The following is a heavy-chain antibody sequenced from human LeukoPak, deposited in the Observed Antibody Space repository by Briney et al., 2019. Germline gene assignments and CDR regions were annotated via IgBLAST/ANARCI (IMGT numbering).Heavy chain of an antibody. CDR3: ARRIGQWLVSKYYYGMDV. CDR1: GGTFSSYA. D-gene: IGHD6-19*01. V-gene: IGHV1-69*13. CDR2: IIPIFGTA. J-gene: IGHJ6*02. Sequence: GASVKVSCKASGGTFSSYAISWVRQAPGQGLEWMGGIIPIFGTANYAQKFQGRVTITADDSTSTAYMELSSLRSEDTAVYYCARRIGQWLVSKYYYGMDVWGQGTTVTVSS.